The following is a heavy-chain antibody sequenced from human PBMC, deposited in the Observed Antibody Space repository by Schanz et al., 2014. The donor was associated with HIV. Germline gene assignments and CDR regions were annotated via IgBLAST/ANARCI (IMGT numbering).Heavy chain of an antibody. D-gene: IGHD1-26*01. CDR2: IKQDGGEK. V-gene: IGHV3-7*01. Sequence: VQLVESGGGVVQPGRSLRFSCAASGFTFSSYGMHWVRQTPGKGLEWVANIKQDGGEKHYVDSVKGRFTISRDNVKNSLYLQMNTVTAEDTAIYFCTRDVLYYGGYYFDSWGQGILVTVSS. CDR1: GFTFSSYG. CDR3: TRDVLYYGGYYFDS. J-gene: IGHJ4*02.